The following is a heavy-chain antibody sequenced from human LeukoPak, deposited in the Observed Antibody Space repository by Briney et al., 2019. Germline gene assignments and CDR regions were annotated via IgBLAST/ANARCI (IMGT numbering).Heavy chain of an antibody. Sequence: ASVKVSCKASGYPFSIYYIHWVRQAPGQRLEWMGIINPICGSTNYAQKFWGRVTMTTDMSTRTVYMELGSLRSDDTAVYYCAATPTRYCSSTSCRSYYYYYMDVWGKGTTVTISS. CDR3: AATPTRYCSSTSCRSYYYYYMDV. J-gene: IGHJ6*03. CDR2: INPICGST. CDR1: GYPFSIYY. V-gene: IGHV1-46*01. D-gene: IGHD2-2*01.